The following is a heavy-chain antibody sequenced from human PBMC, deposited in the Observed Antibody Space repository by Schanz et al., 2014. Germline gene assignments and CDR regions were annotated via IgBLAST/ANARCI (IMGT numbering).Heavy chain of an antibody. CDR3: ELITLDRGVRNDY. CDR2: INHSGGT. D-gene: IGHD3-10*01. Sequence: VQLLESGGGLVQPGGSLRLSCAVSGFTFSSYAMSWVRQAPGKGLEWIGEINHSGGTNYNPSLKSRVTMSVDTSKNQFSLILPSVTAADTAVYYCELITLDRGVRNDYWGQGTLVSVSS. J-gene: IGHJ4*02. V-gene: IGHV4-34*08. CDR1: GFTFSSYA.